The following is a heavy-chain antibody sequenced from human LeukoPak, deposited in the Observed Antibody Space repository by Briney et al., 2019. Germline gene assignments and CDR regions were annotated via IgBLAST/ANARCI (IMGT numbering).Heavy chain of an antibody. CDR2: IYYSGNT. D-gene: IGHD6-19*01. CDR1: GGSISSSSYY. V-gene: IGHV4-39*07. Sequence: SETLSLTCTVSGGSISSSSYYWGWIRQPPGKGLEWIGSIYYSGNTYYHPSLTSRVTISADMSKNELSLKLNSVTVADTAIYYCARLGQEWLVGGAFDYWGQGALVTVSS. J-gene: IGHJ4*02. CDR3: ARLGQEWLVGGAFDY.